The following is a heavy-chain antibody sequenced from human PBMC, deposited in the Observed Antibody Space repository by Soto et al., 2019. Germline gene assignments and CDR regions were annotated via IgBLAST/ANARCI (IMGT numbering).Heavy chain of an antibody. CDR3: VRDKWLQNDDDFDI. Sequence: GGSLRLSCAASGFTFSSYWMHWVRQAPGKGLVWVSRINSDGSSTTYADSVKGRFTISRDNANNTLYLQMNNLRAEDAAVYYCVRDKWLQNDDDFDIWGQGTMVTVSS. V-gene: IGHV3-74*01. J-gene: IGHJ3*02. CDR2: INSDGSST. CDR1: GFTFSSYW. D-gene: IGHD5-12*01.